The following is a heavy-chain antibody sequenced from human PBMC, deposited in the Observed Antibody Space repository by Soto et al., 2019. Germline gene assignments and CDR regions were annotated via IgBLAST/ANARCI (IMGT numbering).Heavy chain of an antibody. D-gene: IGHD2-2*02. J-gene: IGHJ4*02. Sequence: QVQLVQSGTEVKKPGASVKVSCKASGYTFTSYGISWVRQAPGQGLEWMGWISANNGNTDYAQNLQGRVTMTTDASTSTAYMELTSLRSDDTAVYYCARDCCSTNCYKVFDYWGQGTLVTVSS. CDR3: ARDCCSTNCYKVFDY. CDR1: GYTFTSYG. CDR2: ISANNGNT. V-gene: IGHV1-18*01.